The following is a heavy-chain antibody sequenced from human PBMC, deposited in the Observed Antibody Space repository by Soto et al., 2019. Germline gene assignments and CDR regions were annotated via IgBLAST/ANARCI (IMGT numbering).Heavy chain of an antibody. CDR1: GIPFSNSA. J-gene: IGHJ3*02. CDR2: IVVGSGNT. CDR3: AAEMYSGSTSWSFDI. D-gene: IGHD2-2*01. V-gene: IGHV1-58*01. Sequence: SVKVSCKTSGIPFSNSAVQWVRQTPGERLQWIGWIVVGSGNTNYAQELQQRLTITRDVSTDTAYMELSSLRSEDTAVYCCAAEMYSGSTSWSFDIWGQGTMVTVSS.